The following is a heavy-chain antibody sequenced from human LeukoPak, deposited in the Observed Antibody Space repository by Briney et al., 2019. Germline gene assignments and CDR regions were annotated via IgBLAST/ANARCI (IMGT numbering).Heavy chain of an antibody. Sequence: LSLTCTVSGGSISSSSYYWGWIRQPPGKGLEWVSYISSSGSTIYYADSVKGRFTISRDNAKNSLYLQMNSLRAEDTAVYYCARVVTMVRGVIPGTFDIWGQGTMVTVSS. D-gene: IGHD3-10*01. J-gene: IGHJ3*02. CDR2: ISSSGSTI. V-gene: IGHV3-11*01. CDR3: ARVVTMVRGVIPGTFDI. CDR1: GGSISSSSYY.